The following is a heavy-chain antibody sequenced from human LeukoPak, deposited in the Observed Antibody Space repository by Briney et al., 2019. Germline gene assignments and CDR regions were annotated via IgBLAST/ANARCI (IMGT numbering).Heavy chain of an antibody. J-gene: IGHJ4*02. CDR1: GGSISSYY. CDR2: IYYSGTT. Sequence: SETLSLTCTVSGGSISSYYWSWIRQPPGKGREWMGYIYYSGTTNYNPSLKSRVTISVDTSKNQFSLKLSSVTAADTAVYYCARGVYIAAAQYGYWGQGTLVTVSS. D-gene: IGHD6-13*01. CDR3: ARGVYIAAAQYGY. V-gene: IGHV4-59*01.